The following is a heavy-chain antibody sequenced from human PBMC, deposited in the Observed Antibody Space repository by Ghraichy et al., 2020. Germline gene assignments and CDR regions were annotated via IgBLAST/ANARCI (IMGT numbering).Heavy chain of an antibody. D-gene: IGHD5-18*01. CDR1: GFTFSDYS. V-gene: IGHV3-21*01. J-gene: IGHJ4*02. CDR2: ISSSSTYI. Sequence: SLRLSCAASGFTFSDYSMNWVRQAPGKGLEWVSSISSSSTYIYYADSVKGRFTISRDNAKNSLYLQMNSLRAEDTAVYYCARGIRGYTYGHQVPDYWGQGTLVTVSS. CDR3: ARGIRGYTYGHQVPDY.